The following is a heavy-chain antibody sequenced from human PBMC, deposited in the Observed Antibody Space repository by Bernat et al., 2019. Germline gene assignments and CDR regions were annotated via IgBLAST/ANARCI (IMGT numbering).Heavy chain of an antibody. V-gene: IGHV1-69*02. Sequence: QVQLVQSGAEVKKPGSSVKVSCKASGGTFSSHTISWVRQAPGQGLEWMGRIIPILGVANYAQKFQGRVTITADKSTSTAYMELSSLRSEDTAVYYCSTAYEYVSGSQSYYFYAMAVWGQGSTVTVAS. CDR1: GGTFSSHT. CDR2: IIPILGVA. J-gene: IGHJ6*02. D-gene: IGHD3-16*01. CDR3: STAYEYVSGSQSYYFYAMAV.